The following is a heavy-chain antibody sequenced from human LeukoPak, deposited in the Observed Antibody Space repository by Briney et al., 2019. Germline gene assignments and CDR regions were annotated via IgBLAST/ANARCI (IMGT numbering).Heavy chain of an antibody. CDR1: GGTFSSYA. J-gene: IGHJ6*02. D-gene: IGHD6-25*01. CDR2: INAGNGNT. CDR3: ARGSAAGTGVFYYYYGMDV. V-gene: IGHV1-3*01. Sequence: ASVKVSCKASGGTFSSYAISWVRQAPGQGLEWMGWINAGNGNTKYSQKFQGRVTITRDTSASTAYMELSSLRSEDTAVYYCARGSAAGTGVFYYYYGMDVWGQGTTVTVSS.